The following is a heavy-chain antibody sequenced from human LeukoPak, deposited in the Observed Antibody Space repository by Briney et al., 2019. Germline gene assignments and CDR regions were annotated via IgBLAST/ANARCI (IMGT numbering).Heavy chain of an antibody. CDR3: ARGIDGYNPAYFDY. CDR2: ISYDGSNK. Sequence: PGGSLRLSCAASGFTFSSYAMHWVRQAPGKGLEWVAVISYDGSNKYYADSVKGRFTISRDNSKNTLYLQMNSLRAEDTAVYYCARGIDGYNPAYFDYWGQGTLVTVSS. J-gene: IGHJ4*02. CDR1: GFTFSSYA. D-gene: IGHD5-24*01. V-gene: IGHV3-30-3*01.